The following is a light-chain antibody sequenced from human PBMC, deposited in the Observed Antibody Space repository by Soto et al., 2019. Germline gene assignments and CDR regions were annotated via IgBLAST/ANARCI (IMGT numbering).Light chain of an antibody. CDR2: DAS. J-gene: IGKJ4*01. V-gene: IGKV3-20*01. CDR3: HQYADSPLT. CDR1: QSVAKSY. Sequence: ETVLTQSPGTVSLSPGESATLSCRASQSVAKSYLAWFQHKPGQAPRLLIHDASSRATGIPDGFSGSGSGTDFTLTVSRLEPEDFAVYYCHQYADSPLTFGGGTKVEIK.